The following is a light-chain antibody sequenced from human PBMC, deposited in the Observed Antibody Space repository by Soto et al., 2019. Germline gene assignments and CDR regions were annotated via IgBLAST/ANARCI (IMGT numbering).Light chain of an antibody. Sequence: QSVLTQPPSASGTPGQRVTISCSGSSSNNGSNTVNWYQQLPGTAPKLLIYSNNQRPSGVPDRFSGSKSGTSASLAISGLQSEDEADYYCAAWDDSLNGVVFGGGTKVTVL. J-gene: IGLJ2*01. V-gene: IGLV1-44*01. CDR1: SSNNGSNT. CDR3: AAWDDSLNGVV. CDR2: SNN.